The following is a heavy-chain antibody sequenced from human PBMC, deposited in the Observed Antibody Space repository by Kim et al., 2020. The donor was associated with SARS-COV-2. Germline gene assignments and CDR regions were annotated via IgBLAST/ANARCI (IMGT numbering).Heavy chain of an antibody. J-gene: IGHJ5*02. CDR1: GYTFPSYG. CDR3: ARDLWRTTVTTHLENYFDP. V-gene: IGHV1-18*01. D-gene: IGHD4-17*01. CDR2: ISPYNGDT. Sequence: ASVKVSCKASGYTFPSYGISWVRQAPGQGLEWMGWISPYNGDTNYAQKFQGRVTMTTDTSTRAAYMELRSLTSDDTAVYYCARDLWRTTVTTHLENYFDPWGQGTLVTVSS.